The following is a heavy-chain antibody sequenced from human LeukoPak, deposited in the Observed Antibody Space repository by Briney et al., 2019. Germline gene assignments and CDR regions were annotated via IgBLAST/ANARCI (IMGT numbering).Heavy chain of an antibody. CDR2: INPSGGST. D-gene: IGHD6-13*01. CDR1: GYTFASYY. J-gene: IGHJ6*02. V-gene: IGHV1-46*01. Sequence: ASVKVSCEASGYTFASYYMHWVRQAPGQGLEWMGIINPSGGSTSYAQKFQGRVTMTRDTSTSTVYMELSSLRSEDTAVYYCARESGRDSSSGYIAVGRYGMDVWGQGTTVTVSS. CDR3: ARESGRDSSSGYIAVGRYGMDV.